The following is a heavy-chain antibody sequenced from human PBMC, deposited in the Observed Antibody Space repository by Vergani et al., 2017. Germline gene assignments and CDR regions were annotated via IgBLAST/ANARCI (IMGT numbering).Heavy chain of an antibody. CDR2: IIPIFGTA. V-gene: IGHV1-69*01. Sequence: QVQLVQSGAEVKKPGSSVKVSCKASGGTFRSYAISWVRQAPGQGLEWMGGIIPIFGTANYVQKFQGRVMITADESTSTAYMALSSLRSEDTAVYYCARGIAVAGTAYYYYMDVWGKGTTVTVS. D-gene: IGHD6-19*01. CDR1: GGTFRSYA. J-gene: IGHJ6*03. CDR3: ARGIAVAGTAYYYYMDV.